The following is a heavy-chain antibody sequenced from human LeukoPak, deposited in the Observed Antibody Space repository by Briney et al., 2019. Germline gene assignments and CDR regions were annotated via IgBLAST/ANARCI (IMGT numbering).Heavy chain of an antibody. Sequence: GYSFTRYSPSFQGQVTISADKSISTAYLQWRSLKASDTAMYYCARLISDAFDIWGQGTMVTVSS. CDR3: ARLISDAFDI. D-gene: IGHD2-15*01. J-gene: IGHJ3*02. V-gene: IGHV5-51*01. CDR2: GYSFT.